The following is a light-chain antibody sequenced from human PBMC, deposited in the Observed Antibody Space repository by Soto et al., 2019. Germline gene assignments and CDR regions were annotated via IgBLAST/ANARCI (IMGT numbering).Light chain of an antibody. V-gene: IGLV2-11*01. Sequence: QSALTQPRSVSGSPGQSVTISCTGTSSDVGGYNYVSWYQHHPGKAPKLMIYDVTKRPSGVRDRFSASKSGNTASLTISGLQAEDEADYYCCSSAGSYTYVFGTGTKLTVL. CDR2: DVT. J-gene: IGLJ1*01. CDR3: CSSAGSYTYV. CDR1: SSDVGGYNY.